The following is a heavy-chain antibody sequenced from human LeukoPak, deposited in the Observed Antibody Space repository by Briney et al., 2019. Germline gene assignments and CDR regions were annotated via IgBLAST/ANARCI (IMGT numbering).Heavy chain of an antibody. CDR1: GGSISSSSYY. CDR3: ARQHSSWDTFDI. Sequence: SETLSLTCTVSGGSISSSSYYWAWIRQPPGKGLEWIGSIYYSGSTYYNPSLKSRVTISVDTSKNQFSLKLSSVTAADTAVYYCARQHSSWDTFDIWGQGTMATVSS. J-gene: IGHJ3*02. V-gene: IGHV4-39*01. D-gene: IGHD2-15*01. CDR2: IYYSGST.